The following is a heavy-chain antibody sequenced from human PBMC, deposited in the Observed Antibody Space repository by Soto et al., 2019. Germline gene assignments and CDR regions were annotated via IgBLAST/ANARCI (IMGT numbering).Heavy chain of an antibody. V-gene: IGHV3-15*01. CDR3: TRLHIVVVTAANWFDP. Sequence: EVQLVESGGGLVKPGGSLRLSCAASGFTFSNAWMSWVRQAPGKGLEWVGRIKSKTDGGTTDYAAPVKGRFTISRDDSKXXLYLQMNSLKTEDTAVYYCTRLHIVVVTAANWFDPWGQGTLVTVSS. CDR2: IKSKTDGGTT. J-gene: IGHJ5*02. CDR1: GFTFSNAW. D-gene: IGHD2-21*02.